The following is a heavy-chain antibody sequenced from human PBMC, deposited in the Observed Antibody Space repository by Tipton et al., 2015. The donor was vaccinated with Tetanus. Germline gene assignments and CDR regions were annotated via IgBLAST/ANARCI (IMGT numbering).Heavy chain of an antibody. V-gene: IGHV4-34*01. J-gene: IGHJ2*01. CDR1: GGSFSLYS. D-gene: IGHD2-21*01. CDR3: VRRGENWFFDL. Sequence: TLSLTCAVYGGSFSLYSWTWIRQPPGKGLERIGEINHSGVTNYNPSLKSRVTMSVDTSKNQVSLKLSSVTAADTAVYFCVRRGENWFFDLWGRGTLVTVSS. CDR2: INHSGVT.